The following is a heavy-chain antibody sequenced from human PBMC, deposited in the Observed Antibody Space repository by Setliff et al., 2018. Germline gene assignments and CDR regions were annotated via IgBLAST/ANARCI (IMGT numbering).Heavy chain of an antibody. J-gene: IGHJ4*02. CDR2: IWDDGGNK. Sequence: GGSLRLSCAASGFTFSTYRMHWVRQAPGKGLEGVAVIWDDGGNKYHADSVKGRFTISRDNAKNSLFLQMNSLRAEETAVYYCARGSSGWSWDYWGQGTPVTVSS. V-gene: IGHV3-33*08. CDR1: GFTFSTYR. D-gene: IGHD6-19*01. CDR3: ARGSSGWSWDY.